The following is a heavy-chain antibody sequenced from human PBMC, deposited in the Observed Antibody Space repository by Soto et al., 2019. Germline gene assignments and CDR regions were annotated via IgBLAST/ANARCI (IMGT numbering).Heavy chain of an antibody. V-gene: IGHV4-39*01. Sequence: ETLSLTCTVPADSSTISNSYWGWLRQPPGKGLQWIGSSSYNGGTFYNPSLKGRVAISVDTSKKQSSLQVTSVTAADTAVYYCARHRIEVVWRGFDFWGQGSPVTVSS. J-gene: IGHJ4*02. CDR3: ARHRIEVVWRGFDF. CDR1: ADSSTISNSY. D-gene: IGHD1-1*01. CDR2: SSYNGGT.